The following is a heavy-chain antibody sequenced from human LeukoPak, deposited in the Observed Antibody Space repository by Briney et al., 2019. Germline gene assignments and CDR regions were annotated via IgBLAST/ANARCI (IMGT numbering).Heavy chain of an antibody. CDR2: VVVGSGNT. D-gene: IGHD2-15*01. Sequence: SVKVSCKASGFTFTSSAVQWVRQARGQRLEWIGWVVVGSGNTYYAQKFQERVTITRDMSTSTAYMELSSLRSEDTAVYYCAADLPGDCSGGSCYKSNYYYGMDVWGQGTTVTVS. J-gene: IGHJ6*02. V-gene: IGHV1-58*01. CDR1: GFTFTSSA. CDR3: AADLPGDCSGGSCYKSNYYYGMDV.